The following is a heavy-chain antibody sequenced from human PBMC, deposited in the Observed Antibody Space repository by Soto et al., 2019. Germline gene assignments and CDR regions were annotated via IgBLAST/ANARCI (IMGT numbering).Heavy chain of an antibody. V-gene: IGHV4-59*08. CDR1: CVSVSSYH. CDR2: IYYSGST. D-gene: IGHD4-17*01. Sequence: SDILALTFSVFCVSVSSYHWSWIRQPPGKGLEWIGYIYYSGSTNYNPSLKSRVTISVDTSKNQLSLRLSSVTAADTAVYYCARRYGYYFDYWGQGTLVTVS. CDR3: ARRYGYYFDY. J-gene: IGHJ4*02.